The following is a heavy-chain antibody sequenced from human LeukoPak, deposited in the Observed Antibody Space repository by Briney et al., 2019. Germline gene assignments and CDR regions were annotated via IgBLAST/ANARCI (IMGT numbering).Heavy chain of an antibody. CDR1: GFTFSSYS. Sequence: GSLRLSCAASGFTFSSYSMNWVRQAPGKGLEWVSSISSSSSYIYYADSVKGRFTISRDNAKNSLYLQMNSLRAEDTAVYYCARKVGVTTSDAFDIWGQGTMVTVSS. J-gene: IGHJ3*02. CDR3: ARKVGVTTSDAFDI. D-gene: IGHD4-17*01. V-gene: IGHV3-21*01. CDR2: ISSSSSYI.